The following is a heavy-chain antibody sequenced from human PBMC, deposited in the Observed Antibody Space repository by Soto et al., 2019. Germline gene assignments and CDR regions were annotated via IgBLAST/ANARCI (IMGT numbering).Heavy chain of an antibody. V-gene: IGHV3-30*02. CDR1: GFTFGRHG. CDR2: IGSDGARD. Sequence: QVQLVESGGGVVQPGGSLRLSCAASGFTFGRHGMHWVRQAPGKGLEWGAVIGSDGARDSYADSMKGRFSISRDNGQXXXXXXXXXXXXXXXXXXXXXXXXXXXXXXLDYWGQGTLVTVSS. J-gene: IGHJ4*02. CDR3: XXXXXXXXXXLDY.